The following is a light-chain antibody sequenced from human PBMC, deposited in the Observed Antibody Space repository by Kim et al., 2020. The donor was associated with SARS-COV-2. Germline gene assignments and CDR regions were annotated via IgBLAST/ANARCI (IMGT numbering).Light chain of an antibody. CDR3: QVWDSSSDHPV. CDR1: NIGSKS. Sequence: SYELTQPPSVSVVPRETASITCGGNNIGSKSVHWYQQKPGQAPVLVIYYDSDRPSGIPERFSGSNSGNTATLTISRVEAGDEADYYCQVWDSSSDHPVFGGGTQLTVL. J-gene: IGLJ2*01. V-gene: IGLV3-21*04. CDR2: YDS.